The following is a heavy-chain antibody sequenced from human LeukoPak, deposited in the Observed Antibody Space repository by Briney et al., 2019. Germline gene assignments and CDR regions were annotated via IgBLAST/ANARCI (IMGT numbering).Heavy chain of an antibody. J-gene: IGHJ4*02. CDR2: IYSGGST. V-gene: IGHV3-53*05. D-gene: IGHD3-22*01. CDR1: GFTVSSNY. Sequence: GGSLRLSCAASGFTVSSNYMSWVRQAPGKGLEWVSVIYSGGSTYYADSAKGRFTISRDNSKNTLYLQMNSLRAEDTAVYYCARVPYYDSSGYYLDYWGQGTLVTVSS. CDR3: ARVPYYDSSGYYLDY.